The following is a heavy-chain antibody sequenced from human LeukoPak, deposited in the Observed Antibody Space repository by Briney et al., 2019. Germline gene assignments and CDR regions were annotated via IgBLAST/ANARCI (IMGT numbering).Heavy chain of an antibody. D-gene: IGHD6-19*01. CDR1: GYSISSGHY. CDR2: IYHSGNT. CDR3: AREADSSGWYDSFDY. V-gene: IGHV4-38-2*02. J-gene: IGHJ4*02. Sequence: SETLSLTCSVSGYSISSGHYWDWIRQTPGKGLEWIGSIYHSGNTYYNPSLKSRVTISVDTSKNQFSLKLSSVTAADTAVYYCAREADSSGWYDSFDYWGQGTLVTVSS.